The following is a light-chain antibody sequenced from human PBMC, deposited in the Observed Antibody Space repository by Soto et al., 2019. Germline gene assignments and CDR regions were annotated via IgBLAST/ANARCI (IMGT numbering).Light chain of an antibody. Sequence: IQMTQAPSSLSASLGEIVTICYRPSQNIDNYLNWYQHKPGKAPKLLIYATSTLQSGVPARFSGSGAGTEFILTISTLQSDDFSAYFCQESYNSPAVSFGGGTKVDIK. J-gene: IGKJ4*01. V-gene: IGKV1-39*01. CDR2: ATS. CDR1: QNIDNY. CDR3: QESYNSPAVS.